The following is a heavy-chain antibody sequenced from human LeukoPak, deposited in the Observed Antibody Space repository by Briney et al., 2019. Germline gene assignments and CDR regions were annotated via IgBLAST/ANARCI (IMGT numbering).Heavy chain of an antibody. J-gene: IGHJ6*02. V-gene: IGHV1-24*01. CDR2: FDPEDGET. CDR1: GYTLTELS. CDR3: ATAVSGSSWSQKHYYYYGMDV. Sequence: GASVKVSCKVSGYTLTELSMHWVRQAPGKGLEWMGGFDPEDGETIYAQKFQGRVTMTEDTSTDTAYMELSSLRSEDTAVYYCATAVSGSSWSQKHYYYYGMDVWGQGTTVTVSS. D-gene: IGHD6-13*01.